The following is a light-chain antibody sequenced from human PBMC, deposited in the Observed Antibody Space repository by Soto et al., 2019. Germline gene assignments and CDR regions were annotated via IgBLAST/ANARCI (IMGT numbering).Light chain of an antibody. CDR3: QQYGSSPPIT. V-gene: IGKV3-20*01. J-gene: IGKJ5*01. CDR2: GAS. CDR1: QSVSSSY. Sequence: EIVWTQYPGTLSLSPGERATLSCRASQSVSSSYLAWYQQKPGQAPRLLIYGASSRATGIPDRFSGSGSGTEFTLIIRGLQSEDFALYYCQQYGSSPPITFGQGTRLEIK.